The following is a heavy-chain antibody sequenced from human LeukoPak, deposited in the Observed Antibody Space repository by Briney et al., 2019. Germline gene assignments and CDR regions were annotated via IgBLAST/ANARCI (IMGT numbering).Heavy chain of an antibody. CDR1: GYTLTSYG. CDR2: ISAYNGNT. CDR3: ARGDVSSGWDTHFDC. J-gene: IGHJ4*02. Sequence: ASVKVSCKASGYTLTSYGISWVRQAPGQGLEWMGWISAYNGNTNYAQKLQGRVTMTTDTSTSTAYMELRSLRSDDTAVYYCARGDVSSGWDTHFDCWGQGTLVTVSS. V-gene: IGHV1-18*01. D-gene: IGHD6-19*01.